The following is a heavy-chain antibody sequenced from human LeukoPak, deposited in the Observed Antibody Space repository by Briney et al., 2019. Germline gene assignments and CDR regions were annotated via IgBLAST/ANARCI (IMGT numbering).Heavy chain of an antibody. CDR1: GFTFSNYA. Sequence: PGGSLRLSCAASGFTFSNYAMRWVRQAPGKGLEWVSAISGSGGSTYYADSVKGRFTISRDNSKNTLYLQMNSLRAEDTAVYYCAKQIAAAGAFDYWGQGTLVTVSS. CDR2: ISGSGGST. CDR3: AKQIAAAGAFDY. J-gene: IGHJ4*02. D-gene: IGHD6-13*01. V-gene: IGHV3-23*01.